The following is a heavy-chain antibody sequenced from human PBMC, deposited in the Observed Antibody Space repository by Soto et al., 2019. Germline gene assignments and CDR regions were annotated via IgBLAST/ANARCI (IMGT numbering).Heavy chain of an antibody. CDR3: ASYDFWCGYFVY. CDR1: GGSISSYY. J-gene: IGHJ4*02. Sequence: PSETLSLTCTVSGGSISSYYWSWIRQPPGKGLEWIGYIYYSGSTNYSPSLRSRVTISVDTSKNQFSLKLSSVTAADTAVYYCASYDFWCGYFVYWGQGTLVTV. CDR2: IYYSGST. V-gene: IGHV4-59*01. D-gene: IGHD3-3*01.